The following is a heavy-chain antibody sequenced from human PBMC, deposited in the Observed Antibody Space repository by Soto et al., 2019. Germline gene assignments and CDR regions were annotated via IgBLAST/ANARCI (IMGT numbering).Heavy chain of an antibody. V-gene: IGHV1-18*01. J-gene: IGHJ4*02. CDR1: GYSFTTHD. D-gene: IGHD3-3*01. CDR3: VRDDLNRSGKYFDY. CDR2: ISTDRGDT. Sequence: QVQLVQSGAEVKKPGASVKVSCKASGYSFTTHDITWLRQAPGKGLEWVGGISTDRGDTIYPHNLQDRVTMTTDSSMSTVYMELKSLRSDDTAVYYCVRDDLNRSGKYFDYWGQGTLVTVSS.